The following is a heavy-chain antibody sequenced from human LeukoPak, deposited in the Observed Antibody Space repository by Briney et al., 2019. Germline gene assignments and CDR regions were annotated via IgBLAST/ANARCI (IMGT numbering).Heavy chain of an antibody. J-gene: IGHJ3*02. CDR1: GGTFSSYA. V-gene: IGHV1-69*06. Sequence: ASVKVSCKASGGTFSSYAISWVRQAPGQGLEWMGGIIPIFGTANYAQKFQGRVTITADKSTSTAYMELSSLRSEDTAVYYCARDRDGYNLEFEAFDIWGQGTMVTVSS. CDR3: ARDRDGYNLEFEAFDI. D-gene: IGHD5-24*01. CDR2: IIPIFGTA.